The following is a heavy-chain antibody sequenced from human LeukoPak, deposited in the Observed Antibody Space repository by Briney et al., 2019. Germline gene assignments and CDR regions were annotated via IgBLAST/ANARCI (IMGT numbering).Heavy chain of an antibody. CDR3: ARVTHTELSTWFDP. CDR2: IIPIFGSS. CDR1: GGTFNNYA. D-gene: IGHD5-18*01. Sequence: SVKVSCKASGGTFNNYAINWVRQAPGQGLEWVGGIIPIFGSSNYAQKFQGRVTITADESTTTAYMELSSLRSEDTAVYYCARVTHTELSTWFDPWGQGTLVTVSS. J-gene: IGHJ5*02. V-gene: IGHV1-69*13.